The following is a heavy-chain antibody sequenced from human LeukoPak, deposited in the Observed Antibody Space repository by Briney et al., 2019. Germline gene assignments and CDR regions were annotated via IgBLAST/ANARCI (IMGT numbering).Heavy chain of an antibody. CDR1: GGSFSGYY. J-gene: IGHJ4*02. CDR2: INHSGST. Sequence: PSDTLSLTCAVYGGSFSGYYWNWIRQAPEKGLEWIGEINHSGSTNYNPSLKSRVTMSVDTSRNQFSLRLSSVTAAGTAVYYCARSYDYLWGSHRYTPTFDSWGQGTLVTVSS. CDR3: ARSYDYLWGSHRYTPTFDS. D-gene: IGHD3-16*02. V-gene: IGHV4-34*01.